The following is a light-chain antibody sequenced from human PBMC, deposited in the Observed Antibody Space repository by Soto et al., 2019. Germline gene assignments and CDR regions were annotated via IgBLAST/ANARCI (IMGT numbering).Light chain of an antibody. CDR1: QSISSW. J-gene: IGKJ1*01. CDR2: KAS. V-gene: IGKV1-5*03. CDR3: QQYNSYWT. Sequence: DILVTQSPSTLSASVADRVTITCRASQSISSWLAWYQQKPGKAPKLLIYKASSLESGVPSRFSGSGSGTEFTLTISSLQPDDFATYYCQQYNSYWTFGQGTKVEIK.